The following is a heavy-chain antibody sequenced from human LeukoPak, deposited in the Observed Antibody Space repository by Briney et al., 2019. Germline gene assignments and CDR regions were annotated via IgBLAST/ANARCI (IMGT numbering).Heavy chain of an antibody. CDR2: IKTDGSLT. CDR3: ARGHYGLDC. J-gene: IGHJ4*02. Sequence: GGSLRLSCVASGFTFSSYWMTWVRQAPGKGLEWVANIKTDGSLTYYVDSVKGRFTISRDNAKNSLYLQMNSLRAEDTAVYYCARGHYGLDCWGQGTLVIVSS. V-gene: IGHV3-7*01. CDR1: GFTFSSYW. D-gene: IGHD4-17*01.